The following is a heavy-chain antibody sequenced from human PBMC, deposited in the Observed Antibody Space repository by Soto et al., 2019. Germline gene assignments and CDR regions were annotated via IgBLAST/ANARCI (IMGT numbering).Heavy chain of an antibody. CDR3: ARDQTGITTAGGGRIDR. J-gene: IGHJ5*02. D-gene: IGHD6-13*01. CDR2: VSFDGSNK. V-gene: IGHV3-30-3*01. CDR1: GFTFSTHA. Sequence: QVQLVESGGGVVQPGRSLRLSCAASGFTFSTHAMHWVRQAPGKGLECVAIVSFDGSNKYYADSVKGRFTISRDNSKNTLYLQMSGLTPEDTAFYYCARDQTGITTAGGGRIDRWGQETLVTVSS.